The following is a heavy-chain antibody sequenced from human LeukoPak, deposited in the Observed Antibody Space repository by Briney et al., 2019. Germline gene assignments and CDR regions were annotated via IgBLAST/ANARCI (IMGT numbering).Heavy chain of an antibody. CDR1: GYTFTSYY. CDR2: FNPSGGST. D-gene: IGHD3-22*01. J-gene: IGHJ4*02. CDR3: AKGTYYYDSSCYYTDFDY. Sequence: ASVKVSCKASGYTFTSYYMHWVRQAPGQGLEWMGIFNPSGGSTSYAQKFQGRVTMTRDTSTGTAYMELSSLRSEDTAVYYCAKGTYYYDSSCYYTDFDYWGQGTLVTVSS. V-gene: IGHV1-46*01.